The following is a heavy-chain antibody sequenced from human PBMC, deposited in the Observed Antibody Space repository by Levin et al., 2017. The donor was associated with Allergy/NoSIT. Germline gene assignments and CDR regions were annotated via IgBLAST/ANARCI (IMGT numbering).Heavy chain of an antibody. CDR2: ISPYNGNT. CDR1: GYSFTSYG. J-gene: IGHJ4*02. V-gene: IGHV1-18*01. D-gene: IGHD6-6*01. CDR3: ARDYKYSSSSGFGY. Sequence: ASVKVSCKTSGYSFTSYGINWVRQAPGQGLEWMGWISPYNGNTNYAQKFQGRVTMTTEKSTSTVYMDLRSLRSDETAIYYCARDYKYSSSSGFGYWGQGTLVTVSS.